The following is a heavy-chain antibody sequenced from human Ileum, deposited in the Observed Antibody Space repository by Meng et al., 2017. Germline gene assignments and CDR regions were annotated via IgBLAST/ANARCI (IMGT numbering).Heavy chain of an antibody. J-gene: IGHJ4*02. CDR3: GTNPSDCSGGACYY. Sequence: GSLRLSCTVSGGSISSNTYYWGWLRQPPGKGLEWIGTFHYSGGTYYNPSLKSRVTMSVDMSTNQYSLRLASVTAADTAIYYCGTNPSDCSGGACYYWGQGTRVTVSS. CDR1: GGSISSNTYY. D-gene: IGHD2-15*01. V-gene: IGHV4-39*07. CDR2: FHYSGGT.